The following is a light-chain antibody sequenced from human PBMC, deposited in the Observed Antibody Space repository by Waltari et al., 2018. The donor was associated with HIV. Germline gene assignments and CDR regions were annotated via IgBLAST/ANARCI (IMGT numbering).Light chain of an antibody. V-gene: IGLV3-21*02. CDR2: DNS. CDR3: QVWDSSSDHVV. J-gene: IGLJ2*01. CDR1: NIGSKS. Sequence: SYVLTQPPSVSVAPGQTARITCGGNNIGSKSVHWYQQKPGQAPVLVGYDNSDRPSGSPERFSGSNSGNTATLTISRVEAGDEADFHCQVWDSSSDHVVFGGGTKLTVL.